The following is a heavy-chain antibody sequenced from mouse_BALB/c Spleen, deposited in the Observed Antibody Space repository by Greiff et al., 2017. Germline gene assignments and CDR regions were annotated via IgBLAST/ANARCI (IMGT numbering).Heavy chain of an antibody. V-gene: IGHV14-3*02. CDR2: IDPANGNT. CDR3: ARPYYGSRKGFAY. D-gene: IGHD1-1*01. CDR1: GFNIKDTY. J-gene: IGHJ3*01. Sequence: EVQLVESGAELVKPGASVKLSCTASGFNIKDTYMHWVKQRPEQGLEWIGRIDPANGNTKYDPKFQGKATITADTSSNTAYLQLSSLTSEDTAVYYCARPYYGSRKGFAYWGQGTLVTVSA.